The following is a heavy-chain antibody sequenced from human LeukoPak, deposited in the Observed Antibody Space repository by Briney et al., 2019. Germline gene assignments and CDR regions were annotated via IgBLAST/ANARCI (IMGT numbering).Heavy chain of an antibody. V-gene: IGHV1-2*02. CDR3: ARGLITIFGVVIPFDY. J-gene: IGHJ4*02. D-gene: IGHD3-3*01. CDR1: GYTFTGYY. Sequence: ASVKVSCKASGYTFTGYYMHWVRQAPGQGLEWMGWINPNSGGTNYAQKFQGRVTMSRDTSISTAYMELGRLRSDDTAVYYCARGLITIFGVVIPFDYWGQGTLVTVSS. CDR2: INPNSGGT.